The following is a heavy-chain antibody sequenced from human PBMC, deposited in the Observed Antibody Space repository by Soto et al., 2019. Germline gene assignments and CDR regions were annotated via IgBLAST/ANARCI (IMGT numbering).Heavy chain of an antibody. J-gene: IGHJ6*02. D-gene: IGHD6-6*01. CDR2: ISWNSGSI. CDR3: AKDQVAARQGRYYYYYGMDV. V-gene: IGHV3-9*01. CDR1: GFSFDDYA. Sequence: PGGSLRLSCAASGFSFDDYAMHWVRQAPGKGLEWVSGISWNSGSIGYADSVKGRFTISRDSAKNSLYLQMNSLRAEDTALYYCAKDQVAARQGRYYYYYGMDVWGQGTTVTASS.